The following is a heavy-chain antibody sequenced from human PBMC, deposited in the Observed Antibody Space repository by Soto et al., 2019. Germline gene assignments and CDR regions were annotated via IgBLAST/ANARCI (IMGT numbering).Heavy chain of an antibody. CDR3: ARRWGDAFDI. D-gene: IGHD3-16*01. CDR2: IYYTGST. J-gene: IGHJ3*02. CDR1: GGSISSYY. Sequence: QVQLQESGPGLVKPSETLSLTCTVSGGSISSYYWSWIRQPPGKGLEWIGYIYYTGSTNYNPSLTCGVTISVDPSKTQFSLKLSSVTAADTAVYYCARRWGDAFDIWGQGTMVTVSS. V-gene: IGHV4-59*08.